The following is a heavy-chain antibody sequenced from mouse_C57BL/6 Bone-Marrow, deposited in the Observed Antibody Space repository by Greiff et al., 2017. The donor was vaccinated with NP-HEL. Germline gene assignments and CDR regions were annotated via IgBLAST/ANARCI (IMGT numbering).Heavy chain of an antibody. V-gene: IGHV5-17*01. Sequence: EVKLVESGGGLVKPGGSLKLSCAASGFTFSDYGMHWVRQAPEKGLEWVAYISSGSSTIYYADTVKGRITISRDNAKNTLFLHMTSLRSEDTAMYYCARFYYDYDYWYFDVWGTATTVTVSS. CDR1: GFTFSDYG. CDR3: ARFYYDYDYWYFDV. CDR2: ISSGSSTI. D-gene: IGHD2-4*01. J-gene: IGHJ1*03.